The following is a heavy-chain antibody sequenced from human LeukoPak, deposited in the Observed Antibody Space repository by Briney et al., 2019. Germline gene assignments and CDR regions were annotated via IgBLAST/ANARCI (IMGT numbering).Heavy chain of an antibody. CDR1: GFTFSSYW. J-gene: IGHJ4*02. CDR3: ASTFKYCSSTSCYYGY. CDR2: ISYDGSNK. V-gene: IGHV3-30-3*01. D-gene: IGHD2-2*01. Sequence: PGGSLRLSCAASGFTFSSYWMSWVRQAPGKGLEWVAVISYDGSNKYYADSVKGRFTISRDNSKNTLYLQMNSLRAEDTAVYHCASTFKYCSSTSCYYGYWGQGTLVTVSS.